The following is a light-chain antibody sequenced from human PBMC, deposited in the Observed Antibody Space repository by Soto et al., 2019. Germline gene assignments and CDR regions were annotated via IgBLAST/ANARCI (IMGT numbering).Light chain of an antibody. Sequence: QSVLTQPPSVSAAPGRKVTISCSGSSSNIGNNYVSWYQQLPGTAPKLLIYDNNKRPSGIPDRFSGSKSGTSATLGITGLQTGDEADYYCGTWDSSLSVIYVFGTGTKLTVL. V-gene: IGLV1-51*01. CDR1: SSNIGNNY. CDR3: GTWDSSLSVIYV. CDR2: DNN. J-gene: IGLJ1*01.